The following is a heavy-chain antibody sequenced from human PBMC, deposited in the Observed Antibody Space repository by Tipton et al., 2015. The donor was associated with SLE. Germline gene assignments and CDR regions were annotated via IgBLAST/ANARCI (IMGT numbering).Heavy chain of an antibody. D-gene: IGHD6-19*01. J-gene: IGHJ4*02. V-gene: IGHV4-59*01. CDR1: GGSLSSSY. CDR3: AKGSGWYKD. Sequence: GLVKPSETLSLTCTVSGGSLSSSYWSWIRQPPGKGLEWIGSLDDSGNTNYNPSLRSRVTMSIDTSKSQFSLKLSSVTAADTAVFYCAKGSGWYKDWGQGTLVTVSS. CDR2: LDDSGNT.